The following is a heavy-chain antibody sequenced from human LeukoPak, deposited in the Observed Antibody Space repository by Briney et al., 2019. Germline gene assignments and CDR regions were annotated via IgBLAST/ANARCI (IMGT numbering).Heavy chain of an antibody. CDR1: GYTFTSYD. D-gene: IGHD1-26*01. CDR2: MNPNSGNT. CDR3: ARCTEWELHHYYCYGMDV. Sequence: ASVKVSCTASGYTFTSYDINWVRQATGQGLEWMGWMNPNSGNTGYAQKFQGRVTMTRNTSISTAYMELSSLRSEDTAVYYCARCTEWELHHYYCYGMDVWGQGTTVTVSS. J-gene: IGHJ6*02. V-gene: IGHV1-8*01.